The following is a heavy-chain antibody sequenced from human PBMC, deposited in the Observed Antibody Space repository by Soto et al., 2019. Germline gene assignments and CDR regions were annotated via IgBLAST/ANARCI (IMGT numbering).Heavy chain of an antibody. V-gene: IGHV3-74*01. CDR2: INSDGSST. Sequence: EVQLVESGGGLVQPGGSLRLSCAASGFTFSSYWMHWVRQAPGKGLVWVSRINSDGSSTSYADSVKGRFTISRDNAKNTLYLQMNSLRAEDTAVYYCARLSSGHYDILTFSDYWGQGTLVTVSS. D-gene: IGHD3-9*01. CDR1: GFTFSSYW. J-gene: IGHJ4*02. CDR3: ARLSSGHYDILTFSDY.